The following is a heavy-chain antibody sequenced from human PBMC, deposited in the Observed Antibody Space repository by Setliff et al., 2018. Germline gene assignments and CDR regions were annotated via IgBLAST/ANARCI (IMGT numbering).Heavy chain of an antibody. J-gene: IGHJ4*02. CDR2: IYTSGST. CDR1: GGSISSYY. CDR3: AREGFYCTNGVCYRPFDY. D-gene: IGHD2-8*01. Sequence: SETLSLTCTVSGGSISSYYWIWIRQPPGKGLEWIGYIYTSGSTNYNPSLKSRVTISVDTSKNQFSLKVSSVTAADTAVYYCAREGFYCTNGVCYRPFDYWGQGTLVTVSS. V-gene: IGHV4-4*08.